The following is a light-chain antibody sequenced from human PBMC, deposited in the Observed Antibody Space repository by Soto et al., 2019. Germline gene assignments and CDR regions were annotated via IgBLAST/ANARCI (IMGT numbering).Light chain of an antibody. CDR2: WAS. Sequence: DIVTTQSPDSLAVSLGERATINCKSSQSVLYTSNNKNYLSWYQQKPGQPPKLLISWASTRESGVPDRFSGSGSGTDFTLAINSLQAEDAAVYYCQQYYTTPLAFGGGTKVEIK. J-gene: IGKJ4*01. CDR1: QSVLYTSNNKNY. V-gene: IGKV4-1*01. CDR3: QQYYTTPLA.